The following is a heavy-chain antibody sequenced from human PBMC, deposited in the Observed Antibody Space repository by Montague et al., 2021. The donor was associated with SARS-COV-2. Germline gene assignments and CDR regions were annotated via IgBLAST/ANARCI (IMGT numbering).Heavy chain of an antibody. D-gene: IGHD4-11*01. V-gene: IGHV3-30*12. CDR1: GFTFGAYG. J-gene: IGHJ4*02. CDR3: GRDSELPPIYSNSIDY. Sequence: SLRLSCAASGFTFGAYGMHWVRQAPGKGLEWVTVISFDGSHAYYVDSVKGRFTISRDNSKNTLYLQMNNLRTEDTAVCYCGRDSELPPIYSNSIDYWGQGTLVTVSS. CDR2: ISFDGSHA.